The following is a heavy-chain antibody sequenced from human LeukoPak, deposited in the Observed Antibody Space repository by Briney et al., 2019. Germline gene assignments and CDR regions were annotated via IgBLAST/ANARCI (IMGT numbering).Heavy chain of an antibody. CDR3: ARDLATLYYDFWSGPNV. J-gene: IGHJ4*02. V-gene: IGHV4-61*02. CDR2: IYTSGST. D-gene: IGHD3-3*01. CDR1: GGSISSGSYY. Sequence: SETLSLTCTVSGGSISSGSYYWSWIRQPAGKGLEWIGRIYTSGSTNYNPSLKSRVTISVDTSKNQFSLKLSSVAAADTAVYYCARDLATLYYDFWSGPNVWGQGTLVTVSS.